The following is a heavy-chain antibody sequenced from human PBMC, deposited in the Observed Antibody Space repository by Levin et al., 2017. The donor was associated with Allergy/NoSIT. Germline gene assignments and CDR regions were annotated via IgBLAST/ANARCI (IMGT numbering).Heavy chain of an antibody. J-gene: IGHJ4*02. Sequence: PGGSLRLSCSASGFTFSIYGMHWVRQAPGKGLEYVSAISSNGGSTYYADSVKGRFTISRDNSKNTLYVQMSSLRAEDTAVYYCVVRDGYNLDHLDYWGQGTLVTVSS. CDR1: GFTFSIYG. V-gene: IGHV3-64*05. D-gene: IGHD5-24*01. CDR3: VVRDGYNLDHLDY. CDR2: ISSNGGST.